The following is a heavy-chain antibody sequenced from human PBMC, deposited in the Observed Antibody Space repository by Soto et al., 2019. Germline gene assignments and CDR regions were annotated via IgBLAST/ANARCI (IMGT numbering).Heavy chain of an antibody. CDR1: GDSVTSHY. V-gene: IGHV4-59*02. CDR2: MHYTGFS. D-gene: IGHD6-6*01. CDR3: ARGKSLGYSSSFLYDY. J-gene: IGHJ4*02. Sequence: SETLSLTCSFSGDSVTSHYLTWIRQSPEKGLEWIGYMHYTGFSHYNPSLKSRLTISVDRSKNQFTLQLTSVTVADTAVYYCARGKSLGYSSSFLYDYWGQGTLVTVSS.